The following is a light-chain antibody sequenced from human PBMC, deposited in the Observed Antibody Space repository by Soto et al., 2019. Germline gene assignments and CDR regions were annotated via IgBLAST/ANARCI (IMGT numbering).Light chain of an antibody. CDR2: DAS. V-gene: IGKV1-5*01. J-gene: IGKJ4*01. CDR1: QSISSW. Sequence: DIQMTQSPSTLSASVGDRVTITCRASQSISSWLAWYQQKPGKAPKLLIYDASSLESGVPSRFSGSGSGTEFTLTISSLQPDDFATYYCQQYNTHPRGLGAGTKVDIK. CDR3: QQYNTHPRG.